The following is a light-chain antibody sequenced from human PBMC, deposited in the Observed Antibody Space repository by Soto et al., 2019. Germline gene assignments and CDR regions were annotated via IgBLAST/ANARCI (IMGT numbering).Light chain of an antibody. J-gene: IGKJ1*01. CDR2: DAS. CDR3: QQYHSFPWT. CDR1: QSITTW. V-gene: IGKV1-5*01. Sequence: VGDRVTITCRASQSITTWLAWYQQKPGTAVKVLIYDASTLGSGVPSRFSGSGSGTEFTLTISSLQPEDFATYHCQQYHSFPWTFGQGTKVDIK.